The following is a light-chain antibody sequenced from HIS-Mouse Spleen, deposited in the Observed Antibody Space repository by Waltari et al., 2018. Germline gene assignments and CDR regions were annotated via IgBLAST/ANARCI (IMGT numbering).Light chain of an antibody. CDR3: CSYAGSSPYVV. CDR1: RRDVGSYDL. J-gene: IGLJ2*01. V-gene: IGLV2-23*01. Sequence: QSALTQPASVSGSPGQSITISCTGTRRDVGSYDLASLYQQHPGKAPKLMIYEGSKRPSGVSNRFSGSKSGNTASLTISGLQAEDEADYYCCSYAGSSPYVVFGGGTKLTVL. CDR2: EGS.